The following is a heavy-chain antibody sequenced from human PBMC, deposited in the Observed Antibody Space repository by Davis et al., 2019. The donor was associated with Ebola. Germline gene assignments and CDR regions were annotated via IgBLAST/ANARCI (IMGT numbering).Heavy chain of an antibody. CDR3: ARLGTKGSSSWSGFYYGMDV. D-gene: IGHD6-13*01. Sequence: GESLKISCKGSGYSFTSYWISWVRQMPGKGLEWMGRIDPSDSYTNYSPSFQGQVTISADKSISTAYLQWSSLKASDTAMYYCARLGTKGSSSWSGFYYGMDVWGQGTTVTVSS. V-gene: IGHV5-10-1*04. J-gene: IGHJ6*02. CDR2: IDPSDSYT. CDR1: GYSFTSYW.